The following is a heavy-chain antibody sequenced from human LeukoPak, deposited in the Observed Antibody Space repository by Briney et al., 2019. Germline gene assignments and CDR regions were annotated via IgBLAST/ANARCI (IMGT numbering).Heavy chain of an antibody. V-gene: IGHV3-23*01. Sequence: GGSLRLSCAASGFTFSSSAMSWVRQAPGKGLEWVSAISNNGGYTYYADSVQGRFTISRDNSKNTLYLQMNSLRAEDTAVYYCARDRSSSWYHDLDYWGQGTLVTVSS. J-gene: IGHJ4*02. CDR3: ARDRSSSWYHDLDY. D-gene: IGHD6-13*01. CDR1: GFTFSSSA. CDR2: ISNNGGYT.